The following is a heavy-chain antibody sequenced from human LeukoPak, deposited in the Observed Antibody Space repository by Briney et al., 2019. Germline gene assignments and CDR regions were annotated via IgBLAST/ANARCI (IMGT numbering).Heavy chain of an antibody. CDR3: GRDIGVPGATYSFDY. D-gene: IGHD2-2*01. V-gene: IGHV1-18*01. J-gene: IGHJ4*02. CDR1: GYSFTNYG. CDR2: ISAYNGNR. Sequence: ASVKVSCKASGYSFTNYGITWVRQAPGQGLEWMGWISAYNGNRNYAQKLQGRVTMTTDTSTSTAYMELRSLRSDDTAVYYCGRDIGVPGATYSFDYWGQGSLVTVSS.